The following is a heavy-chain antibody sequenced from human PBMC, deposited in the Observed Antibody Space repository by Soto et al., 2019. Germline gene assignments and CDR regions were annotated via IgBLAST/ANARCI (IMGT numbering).Heavy chain of an antibody. CDR3: ARTDRDFYGLDV. J-gene: IGHJ6*02. Sequence: EVQLVESGGGLVQPGGSLRLSCAASGFTFRNYDMHWVRQGTGKGLEWVSGISAAGDPDYADSVEGRFTISRENAQHSCFLQMNSLRVGETAVYYCARTDRDFYGLDVWGQGTTVIVSS. V-gene: IGHV3-13*05. CDR2: ISAAGDP. CDR1: GFTFRNYD.